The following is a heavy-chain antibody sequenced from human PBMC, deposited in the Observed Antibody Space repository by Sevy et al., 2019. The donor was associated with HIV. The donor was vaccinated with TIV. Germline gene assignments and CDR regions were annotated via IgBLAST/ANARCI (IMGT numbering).Heavy chain of an antibody. CDR3: ATTKDYYDSSGSPFDY. CDR1: GKTLTQLA. D-gene: IGHD3-22*01. V-gene: IGHV1-24*01. Sequence: ASVKVSCKVSGKTLTQLAMHWVRQAPGKGLEWMGTFGPEDDERIYAQKFQGRVTMTEDRSTDTAYMELRILRSDDTAVYYCATTKDYYDSSGSPFDYWGQGTLVTVSS. CDR2: FGPEDDER. J-gene: IGHJ4*02.